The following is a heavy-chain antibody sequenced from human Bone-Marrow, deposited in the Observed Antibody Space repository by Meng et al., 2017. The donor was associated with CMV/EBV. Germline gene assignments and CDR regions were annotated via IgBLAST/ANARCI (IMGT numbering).Heavy chain of an antibody. CDR3: ARTFSSSWSSEGSDYFDY. J-gene: IGHJ4*02. CDR1: GGPISSSSYY. D-gene: IGHD6-13*01. CDR2: IYYSGST. Sequence: SETLSLTCTVSGGPISSSSYYWGWIRQPPGKGLEWIGSIYYSGSTYYNPSLKSRVTISVDTSKNQFSLKLSSVTAADTAVYYCARTFSSSWSSEGSDYFDYWGQGTLVTVSS. V-gene: IGHV4-39*01.